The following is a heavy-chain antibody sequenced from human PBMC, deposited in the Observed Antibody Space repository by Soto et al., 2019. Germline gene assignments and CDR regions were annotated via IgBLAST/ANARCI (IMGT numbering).Heavy chain of an antibody. J-gene: IGHJ5*02. V-gene: IGHV4-39*02. Sequence: NPSETLSLTCTVSGGSISSGTYYWGWIRQPPGKGREWIGSLYYTGRTYYSPSLKSRVTISVDTSKNHFSLNLTSVTAADTAVYYCARRLARGVIGWFDPWGQGTLVTVSS. CDR1: GGSISSGTYY. CDR2: LYYTGRT. D-gene: IGHD3-10*01. CDR3: ARRLARGVIGWFDP.